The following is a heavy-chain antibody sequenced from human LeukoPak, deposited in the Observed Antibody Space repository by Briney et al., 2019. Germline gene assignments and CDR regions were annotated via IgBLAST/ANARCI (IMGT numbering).Heavy chain of an antibody. Sequence: GGSLRLSCAASGFTFSTYPIHWVRQAPGKGLEWVAVIWYDGSNKYYADSVKGRFTTSRDNSKNTLYLQMNSLRAEDTAVYYCAREGGWPLDYWGQGTLVTVSS. D-gene: IGHD6-19*01. CDR3: AREGGWPLDY. CDR1: GFTFSTYP. V-gene: IGHV3-33*08. CDR2: IWYDGSNK. J-gene: IGHJ4*02.